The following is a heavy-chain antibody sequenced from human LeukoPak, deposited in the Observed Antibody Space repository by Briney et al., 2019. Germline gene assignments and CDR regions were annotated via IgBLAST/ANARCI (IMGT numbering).Heavy chain of an antibody. J-gene: IGHJ4*02. D-gene: IGHD3-3*01. CDR2: IHSDGSST. CDR3: ASGQFWSGYYDY. CDR1: GFTFSNFW. Sequence: PGRSLRLSCAASGFTFSNFWMHWVRQAPEKGLVWVSRIHSDGSSTSYADSVKGRFTISRDNAKNTLYLQMNSLRAEDTAVYYCASGQFWSGYYDYWGQGTLVTVSS. V-gene: IGHV3-74*01.